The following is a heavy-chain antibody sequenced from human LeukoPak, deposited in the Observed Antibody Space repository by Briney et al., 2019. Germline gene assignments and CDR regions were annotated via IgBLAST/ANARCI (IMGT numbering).Heavy chain of an antibody. CDR2: LNASGGST. Sequence: ASVKVSCKASGYTFTSYYMHWVRQAPGQGLEWMGVLNASGGSTSYAQKFQGRVTMTRDTSTSTVYMELSSLRSEDTAVYYCAREGITLVRGVKVYYYGMDVWGQGTTVTVSS. D-gene: IGHD3-10*01. CDR3: AREGITLVRGVKVYYYGMDV. J-gene: IGHJ6*02. CDR1: GYTFTSYY. V-gene: IGHV1-46*01.